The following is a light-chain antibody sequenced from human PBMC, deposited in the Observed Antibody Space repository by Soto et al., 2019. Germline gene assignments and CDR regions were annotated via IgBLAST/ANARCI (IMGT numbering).Light chain of an antibody. CDR3: SSYTSSITLVV. CDR1: SSDVGGYKY. CDR2: EVS. J-gene: IGLJ2*01. Sequence: QSALTQPASVSGSPGQSITISCTGTSSDVGGYKYVSWYQQHPGKAPKLMIYEVSNRPSGVYNRFSGSKSGNTASLTISGLQADDEADYYCSSYTSSITLVVFGGGTKLTVL. V-gene: IGLV2-14*01.